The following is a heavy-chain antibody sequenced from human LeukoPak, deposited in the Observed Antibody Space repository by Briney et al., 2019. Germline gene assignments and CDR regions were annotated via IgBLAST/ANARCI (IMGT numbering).Heavy chain of an antibody. CDR1: VVTLCGYA. V-gene: IGHV1-69*04. CDR3: ARGSDCSGGTCRDAFDI. J-gene: IGHJ3*02. CDR2: IIPILGIA. D-gene: IGHD2-15*01. Sequence: ASVKASSKASVVTLCGYAISWVPEAPGQGVEWLGRIIPILGIANYAQKFQGRVTIPADKSTSTAYMELSSLRSEDTAVYYCARGSDCSGGTCRDAFDIWGQGTMVTVSS.